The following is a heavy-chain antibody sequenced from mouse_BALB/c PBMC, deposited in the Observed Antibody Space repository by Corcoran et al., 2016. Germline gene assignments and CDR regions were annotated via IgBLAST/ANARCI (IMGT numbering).Heavy chain of an antibody. Sequence: QVTLKESGPGILQPSQTLSLTCSFSGFSLRTSGMGVSWIRQPSGKGLEWLAHIYWDDDKRYNPSLKSRLTISKDTSRNQVFLKITSVDTADTATYYWARRARGSTMTYWYFDVWGAGTTVTVSS. D-gene: IGHD2-4*01. V-gene: IGHV8-12*01. J-gene: IGHJ1*01. CDR2: IYWDDDK. CDR1: GFSLRTSGMG. CDR3: ARRARGSTMTYWYFDV.